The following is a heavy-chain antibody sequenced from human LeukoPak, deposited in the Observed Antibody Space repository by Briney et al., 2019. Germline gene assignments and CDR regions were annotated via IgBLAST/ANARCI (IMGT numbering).Heavy chain of an antibody. CDR1: GGSISNSY. V-gene: IGHV4-59*01. D-gene: IGHD3-22*01. CDR2: IYYSGST. CDR3: ATTINYYDSSGHYYNWFDP. J-gene: IGHJ5*02. Sequence: PSETLSLTCTVSGGSISNSYWSWIRQPPGKGLEWIGYIYYSGSTNYNPSLKSRVTISVDTPKNQFSLRLTSVTAADTAVYYCATTINYYDSSGHYYNWFDPWGQGTLVTVSS.